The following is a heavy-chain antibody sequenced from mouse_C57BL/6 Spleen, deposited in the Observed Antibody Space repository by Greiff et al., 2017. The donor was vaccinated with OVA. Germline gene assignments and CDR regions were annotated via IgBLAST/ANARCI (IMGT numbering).Heavy chain of an antibody. CDR1: GYAFSSYW. CDR2: IYPGDGDT. CDR3: AGGDYGSSYFDY. D-gene: IGHD1-1*01. V-gene: IGHV1-80*01. Sequence: QVQLQQSGAELVKPGASVKISCKASGYAFSSYWMNWVKQRPGKGLEWIGQIYPGDGDTNYNGKFKGKATLTADKSSSTAYMQLSSLTSEDSAVYFCAGGDYGSSYFDYWGQGTTLTVSS. J-gene: IGHJ2*01.